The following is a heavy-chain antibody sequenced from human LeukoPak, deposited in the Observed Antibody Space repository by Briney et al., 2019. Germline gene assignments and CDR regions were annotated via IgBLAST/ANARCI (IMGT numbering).Heavy chain of an antibody. V-gene: IGHV1-46*01. CDR3: ARDSTPVAARASFDY. CDR2: INPSGGST. CDR1: GYTFTSYY. Sequence: ASVKVSCKASGYTFTSYYMHWVRQAPGQGLEWMGIINPSGGSTSYAQKFQGRVTMTRDTSTSTVYMELSSLRSEDTAVYYCARDSTPVAARASFDYWGQGTLVTVSS. D-gene: IGHD2-15*01. J-gene: IGHJ4*02.